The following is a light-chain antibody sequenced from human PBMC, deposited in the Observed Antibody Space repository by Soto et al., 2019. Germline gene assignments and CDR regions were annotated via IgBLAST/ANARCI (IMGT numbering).Light chain of an antibody. CDR2: GNK. V-gene: IGLV1-40*01. CDR3: RSYDSTLGGFV. CDR1: SSNIGAGYD. Sequence: QSVLAQPPSVSGAPGQRVTISCTGTSSNIGAGYDVQWYQRLPGTAPKFLIYGNKNRPSGVPDRFSGSKSGTSASLAITGLQAEDESDYFCRSYDSTLGGFVFGTGTKVTVL. J-gene: IGLJ1*01.